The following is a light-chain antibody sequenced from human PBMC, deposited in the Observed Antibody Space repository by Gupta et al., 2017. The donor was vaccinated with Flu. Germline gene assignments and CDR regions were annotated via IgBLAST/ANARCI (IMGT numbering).Light chain of an antibody. CDR1: QSLRHSNGYNY. CDR3: RQALQTPYS. Sequence: DIVMTQSPLSLPVTPGEPASISCRSSQSLRHSNGYNYLDWYLQKPGQSPQLLIYLGSNRASGVPDRFSGSGSDTDFTLKISRVEAEDVGVYYCRQALQTPYSFGQGTKLEIK. J-gene: IGKJ2*03. V-gene: IGKV2-28*01. CDR2: LGS.